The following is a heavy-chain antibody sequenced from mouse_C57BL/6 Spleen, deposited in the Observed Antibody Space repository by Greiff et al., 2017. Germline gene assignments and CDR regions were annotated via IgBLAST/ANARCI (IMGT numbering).Heavy chain of an antibody. CDR1: GFTFSDYG. Sequence: EVQGVESGGGLVKPGGSLKLSCAASGFTFSDYGMHWVRQAPEKGLAWVAYISSGSSTIYYADTVKGRFTISRDNAKNTLFLQMTSLRSEDTAMYYCARELAYWGQGTLVTVSA. CDR3: ARELAY. J-gene: IGHJ3*01. V-gene: IGHV5-17*01. D-gene: IGHD4-1*01. CDR2: ISSGSSTI.